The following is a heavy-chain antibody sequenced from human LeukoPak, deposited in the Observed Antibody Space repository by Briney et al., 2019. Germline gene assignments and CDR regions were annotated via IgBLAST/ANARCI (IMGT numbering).Heavy chain of an antibody. CDR1: GGSFSGYY. Sequence: PSETLSLTCAVYGGSFSGYYWSWIRQPPGKGLEWIGYIYYSGSTNYNPSLKSRVTISVDTSKNQFSLKLSSVTAADTAVYYCASSTYYYDSSGYDFDYWGQGTLVTVSS. CDR3: ASSTYYYDSSGYDFDY. D-gene: IGHD3-22*01. J-gene: IGHJ4*02. CDR2: IYYSGST. V-gene: IGHV4-59*01.